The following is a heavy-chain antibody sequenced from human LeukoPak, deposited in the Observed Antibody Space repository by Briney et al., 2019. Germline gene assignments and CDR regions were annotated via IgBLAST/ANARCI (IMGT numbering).Heavy chain of an antibody. CDR2: ISSSSSYT. CDR3: ARGASYCSGGSCNDH. Sequence: GGSLRLSCAASGFTFSDYYMSWIRQAPGKGLEGFSYISSSSSYTNYADSVKGRFTISRDTAKNSLYLQMNSLRAEDTAVYYCARGASYCSGGSCNDHWGQGTLVTVSS. CDR1: GFTFSDYY. D-gene: IGHD2-15*01. V-gene: IGHV3-11*03. J-gene: IGHJ5*02.